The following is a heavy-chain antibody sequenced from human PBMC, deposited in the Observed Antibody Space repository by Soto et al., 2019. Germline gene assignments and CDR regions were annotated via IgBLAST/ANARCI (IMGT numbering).Heavy chain of an antibody. J-gene: IGHJ4*02. CDR1: GGSISSGGYS. V-gene: IGHV4-30-2*01. CDR3: ARGVLLPDY. CDR2: ISHRGST. Sequence: QLQLQESGSGLVKPSQTLSLTCAVSGGSISSGGYSCSWIRQPPGKGLEWIGYISHRGSTYYNPSLKSRGTLSVDRSKTQFSLKLSSVTAADSAVYYCARGVLLPDYWGQGTLVTVSS. D-gene: IGHD3-3*01.